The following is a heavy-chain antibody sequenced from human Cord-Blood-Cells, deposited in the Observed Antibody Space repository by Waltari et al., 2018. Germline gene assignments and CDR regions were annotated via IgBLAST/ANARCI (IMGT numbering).Heavy chain of an antibody. Sequence: EVQLLESGGGLVQPGGSLRLSCAASGFTFSSYAMSWVRQAPGKGLEWVSAISGSGGSTYYADSVKGRFTISRDNSKNTLYLQMNSLRAEDTVVYYCAKEGRTTVTTRGAFDYWGQGTLVTVSS. CDR2: ISGSGGST. CDR1: GFTFSSYA. D-gene: IGHD4-17*01. CDR3: AKEGRTTVTTRGAFDY. J-gene: IGHJ4*02. V-gene: IGHV3-23*01.